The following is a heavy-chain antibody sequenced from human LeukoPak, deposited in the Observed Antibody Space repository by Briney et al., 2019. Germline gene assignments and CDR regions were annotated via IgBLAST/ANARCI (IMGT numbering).Heavy chain of an antibody. CDR3: ARNPSLYLERPGLDY. D-gene: IGHD1-20*01. Sequence: GAAVKVSRRSSGDTFSIYATSRVRQPPAQGLEWMGRIIPILGIANYAQKVQGRVTITADKSTSTAYKELSSLRSEDTAVYYCARNPSLYLERPGLDYWGQGTLVTVCS. J-gene: IGHJ4*02. V-gene: IGHV1-69*04. CDR1: GDTFSIYA. CDR2: IIPILGIA.